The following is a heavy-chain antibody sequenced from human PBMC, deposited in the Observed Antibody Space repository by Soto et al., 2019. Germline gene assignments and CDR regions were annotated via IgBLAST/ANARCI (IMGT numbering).Heavy chain of an antibody. CDR3: AKVNSIVGDGDHDY. CDR2: ISRSGGIR. V-gene: IGHV3-23*01. D-gene: IGHD4-17*01. CDR1: GFTFTTYA. J-gene: IGHJ4*02. Sequence: EVQLLESGGGLVQPGGSLRLSCAASGFTFTTYAMRWVRQPPWKGLEWVSSISRSGGIRYYADSVKCRFPISRDHSKKTVYQQMNSLRAEDTALYYCAKVNSIVGDGDHDYWGQGALVSVSS.